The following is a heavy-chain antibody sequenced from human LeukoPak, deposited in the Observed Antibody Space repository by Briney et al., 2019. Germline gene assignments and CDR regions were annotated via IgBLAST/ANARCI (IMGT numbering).Heavy chain of an antibody. CDR3: ASMGYCSGGSCYRIDYYGMDV. J-gene: IGHJ6*02. V-gene: IGHV1-69*04. Sequence: ASVKVSCKASGGTLSSYAISWVRQAPGQGLEWMGRIIPIFGIANYAQKFQGRVTITADKSTSTAYMELSSLRSEDTAVYYCASMGYCSGGSCYRIDYYGMDVWGQGTTVTVSS. CDR2: IIPIFGIA. D-gene: IGHD2-15*01. CDR1: GGTLSSYA.